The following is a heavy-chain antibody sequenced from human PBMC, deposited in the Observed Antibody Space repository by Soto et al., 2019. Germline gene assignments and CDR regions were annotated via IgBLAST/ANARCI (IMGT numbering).Heavy chain of an antibody. CDR1: GGSISSGDYY. V-gene: IGHV4-30-4*01. J-gene: IGHJ5*02. CDR3: ARDNYYGSGSYQGPNWFDP. D-gene: IGHD3-10*01. CDR2: IYYSGST. Sequence: PSETLSLTCTVSGGSISSGDYYWSWIRQPPGKGLEWIGYIYYSGSTYYNPSLKSRVTISVDTSKNQFSLKLSSVTAADTAVYYCARDNYYGSGSYQGPNWFDPWGQGTLVTVSS.